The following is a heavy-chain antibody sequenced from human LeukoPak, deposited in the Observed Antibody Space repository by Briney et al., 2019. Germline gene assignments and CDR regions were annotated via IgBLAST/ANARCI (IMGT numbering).Heavy chain of an antibody. Sequence: ASVKVSCKVSGYTLTELPMHWVRQAPGKGLEWMGGFDPEDCETIYAQKFQGRVTMTEDTSTDTAYMELSSLRSEDTAVYYCATDLEGSGSSGRYYYGMDVWGKGTTVTVSS. V-gene: IGHV1-24*01. CDR3: ATDLEGSGSSGRYYYGMDV. CDR2: FDPEDCET. CDR1: GYTLTELP. D-gene: IGHD3-10*01. J-gene: IGHJ6*04.